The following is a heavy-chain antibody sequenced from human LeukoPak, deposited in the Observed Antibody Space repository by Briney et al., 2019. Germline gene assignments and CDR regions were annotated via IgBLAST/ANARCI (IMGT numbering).Heavy chain of an antibody. CDR1: GGSISSYY. J-gene: IGHJ6*02. Sequence: SETLSLTCTVSGGSISSYYWSWIRQPPGKGLEWIGYIYYSGSTNYNPSLKSRVTISVDTSKNQFSLKLSSVTAADTAVYYCARDDGAEVRGVTDYYYGLDVWGQGTTVTVSS. CDR2: IYYSGST. V-gene: IGHV4-59*01. D-gene: IGHD3-10*01. CDR3: ARDDGAEVRGVTDYYYGLDV.